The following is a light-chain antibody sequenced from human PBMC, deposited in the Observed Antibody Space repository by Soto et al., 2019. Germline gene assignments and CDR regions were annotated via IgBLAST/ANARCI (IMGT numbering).Light chain of an antibody. J-gene: IGKJ4*01. CDR3: QQYDNLPLT. CDR1: QDISNY. Sequence: DLQMTQSPSSLSASVGDRVTITCQASQDISNYLNWYQQKPGKAPKLLIYDASNLETGVPSRFSGSGSWTDFTFTISSLQPEDIATYYCQQYDNLPLTFGGGTKVEIK. CDR2: DAS. V-gene: IGKV1-33*01.